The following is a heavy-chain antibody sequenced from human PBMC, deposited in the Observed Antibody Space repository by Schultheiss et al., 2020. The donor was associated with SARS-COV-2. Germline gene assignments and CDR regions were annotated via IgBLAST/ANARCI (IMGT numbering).Heavy chain of an antibody. CDR2: INHSGST. CDR3: ARRPAGTTCVDY. Sequence: SQTLSLTCAVYGGSFSGYYWSWIRQPPGKGLEWIGEINHSGSTNYNPSLKSRVTISVDTSKNQFSLKLSSVTAADTAVYYCARRPAGTTCVDYWGQGTLVTVSS. CDR1: GGSFSGYY. D-gene: IGHD1-7*01. V-gene: IGHV4-34*01. J-gene: IGHJ4*02.